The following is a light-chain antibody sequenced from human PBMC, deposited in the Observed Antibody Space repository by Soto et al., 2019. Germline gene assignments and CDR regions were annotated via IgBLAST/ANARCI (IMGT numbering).Light chain of an antibody. Sequence: QCVLTQPPSGSGGPGERITISCTGSSSNIGARYDVHWYRQLPGTAPKLLLYGDNNRPSGVPDRFSGSKSGASASLAITGLQADDEADYYCQSYDSSLNRVFGTGTKVTVL. CDR3: QSYDSSLNRV. V-gene: IGLV1-40*01. CDR1: SSNIGARYD. CDR2: GDN. J-gene: IGLJ1*01.